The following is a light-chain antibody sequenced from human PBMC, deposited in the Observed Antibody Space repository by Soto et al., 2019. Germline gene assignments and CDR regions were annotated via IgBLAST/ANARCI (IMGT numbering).Light chain of an antibody. V-gene: IGKV1-5*01. CDR3: QQYNNSATWT. J-gene: IGKJ1*01. CDR2: DAS. Sequence: ILLTHSPSILSASPWYRYTLTFRSSQSISVCLAWYQQKPGKAPRVLIWDASSLERGVPARFSGSGSGTEFTLTISSLQPDDFAAYYCQQYNNSATWTFGRGTKVDIK. CDR1: QSISVC.